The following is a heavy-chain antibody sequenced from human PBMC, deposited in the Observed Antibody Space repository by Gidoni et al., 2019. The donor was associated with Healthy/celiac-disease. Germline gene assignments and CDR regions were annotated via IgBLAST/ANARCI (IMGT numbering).Heavy chain of an antibody. J-gene: IGHJ5*02. Sequence: QVQLVQSGAEVKKPGASVKVSCQASGYTFTGHYLHWVRQAPGQGLEWMGRINPNSGGTNYAQKFQGRVTMTRDTSISTAYMELSRLRSDDTAVYYCARGLRGMVQGVRGGDWFDPWGQGTLVTVSS. D-gene: IGHD3-10*01. CDR2: INPNSGGT. CDR3: ARGLRGMVQGVRGGDWFDP. V-gene: IGHV1-2*06. CDR1: GYTFTGHY.